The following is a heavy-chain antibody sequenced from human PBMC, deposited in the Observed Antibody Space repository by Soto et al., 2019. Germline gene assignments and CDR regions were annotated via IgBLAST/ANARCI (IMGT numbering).Heavy chain of an antibody. V-gene: IGHV1-46*01. CDR2: INPRDGTT. CDR1: GYTFISYA. CDR3: ARGGGTLDY. Sequence: ASVQVSCKASGYTFISYAMYWVRQAPGQGLEWMGIINPRDGTTKYAQNFQGRVTMTRDTSTSTVYMELSSLRSEDTAVYYCARGGGTLDYWGQGTLVTVSS. J-gene: IGHJ4*02.